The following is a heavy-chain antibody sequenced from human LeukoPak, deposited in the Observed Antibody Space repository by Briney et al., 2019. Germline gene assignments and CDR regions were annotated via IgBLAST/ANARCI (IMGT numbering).Heavy chain of an antibody. D-gene: IGHD2-21*02. CDR1: GYIFSNYG. Sequence: GGSLRLSCAASGYIFSNYGMHWVRQAPGKGLEWVSGISWDSGRIGYADSVKGRFTISRDNAKNSLYLQMNSLRVEDTALYYCAKVGDQVTGQGEFDYWGQGTLVTVSS. CDR3: AKVGDQVTGQGEFDY. J-gene: IGHJ4*02. V-gene: IGHV3-9*01. CDR2: ISWDSGRI.